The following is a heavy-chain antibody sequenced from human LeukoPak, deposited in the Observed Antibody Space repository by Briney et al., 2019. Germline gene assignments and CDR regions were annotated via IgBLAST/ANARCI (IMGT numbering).Heavy chain of an antibody. CDR2: SSGSGGST. D-gene: IGHD2/OR15-2a*01. CDR1: GFTFSSYA. CDR3: PKGNQADDY. Sequence: GGSLRLSCAASGFTFSSYARSWVRQPPAKGLEWVSASSGSGGSTYYADSVKGRFATSRNNSKNTLNLQTNSLRAQHTAVYYCPKGNQADDYWGQGTLVTVSP. J-gene: IGHJ4*02. V-gene: IGHV3-23*01.